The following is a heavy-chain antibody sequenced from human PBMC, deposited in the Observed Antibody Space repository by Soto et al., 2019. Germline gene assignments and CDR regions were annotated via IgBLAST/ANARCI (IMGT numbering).Heavy chain of an antibody. J-gene: IGHJ6*02. Sequence: EVQVVESGGGLVQPGGSLRLSCAASGFTVSSDYMSWVRQALGKGLEWVSVIYRGGSTYYADSVKGRFTISRDNSKNTLYLQMNSLRAEDTAVYYCARDPGDRNGVSVWGQGTTVPVSS. CDR1: GFTVSSDY. V-gene: IGHV3-66*01. CDR2: IYRGGST. CDR3: ARDPGDRNGVSV. D-gene: IGHD1-26*01.